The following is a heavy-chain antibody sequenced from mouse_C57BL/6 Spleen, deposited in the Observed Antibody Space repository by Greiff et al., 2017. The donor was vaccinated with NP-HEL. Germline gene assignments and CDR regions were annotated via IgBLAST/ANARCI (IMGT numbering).Heavy chain of an antibody. CDR1: GFTFSSYA. CDR2: ISDGGSYT. CDR3: ARDRTTEGYFEV. D-gene: IGHD1-1*01. Sequence: EVKLVESGGGLVKPGGSLKLSCAASGFTFSSYAMSWVRQTPEKRLEWVATISDGGSYTYYPDNVKGRFTISRDNAKNNLYLQMSHLKSEDTAMYYCARDRTTEGYFEVWGTGTTGTVSS. J-gene: IGHJ1*03. V-gene: IGHV5-4*01.